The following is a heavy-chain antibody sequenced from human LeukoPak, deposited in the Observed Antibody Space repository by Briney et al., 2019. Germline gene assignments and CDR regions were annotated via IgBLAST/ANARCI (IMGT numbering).Heavy chain of an antibody. Sequence: PSQTLSLTCTVSGGSISSGGYYWSWIRQHPGKGLEWIGYIYYSGSTYYNPSLKSRVTISVDTSKNQFSLKLSSVTAADTAVYYCARVTYYYDSSGLFSTYYFDYWGQGTLVTVSS. CDR3: ARVTYYYDSSGLFSTYYFDY. CDR1: GGSISSGGYY. CDR2: IYYSGST. V-gene: IGHV4-31*03. J-gene: IGHJ4*02. D-gene: IGHD3-22*01.